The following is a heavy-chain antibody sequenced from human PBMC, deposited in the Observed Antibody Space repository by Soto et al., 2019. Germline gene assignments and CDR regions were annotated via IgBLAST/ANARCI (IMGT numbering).Heavy chain of an antibody. J-gene: IGHJ5*02. CDR1: GGSITSHF. Sequence: QVQLQESGPGLVKPSETLSLTCAVSGGSITSHFWTWIRQTPGTGLEFIGYLHHTGRTHYSPSLKSRVTGPIDPCKSQFSLNLTSLAAAATAGYYCVRVCKVPGWFAPWGQGTLVTVSS. V-gene: IGHV4-59*11. D-gene: IGHD3-10*01. CDR2: LHHTGRT. CDR3: VRVCKVPGWFAP.